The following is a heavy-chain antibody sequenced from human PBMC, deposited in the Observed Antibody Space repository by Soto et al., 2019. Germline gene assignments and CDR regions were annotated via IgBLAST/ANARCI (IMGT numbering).Heavy chain of an antibody. CDR2: ISYDGRNK. CDR3: ARDPVEMATIGWYFDL. CDR1: GFTFSSYA. J-gene: IGHJ2*01. V-gene: IGHV3-30-3*01. D-gene: IGHD5-12*01. Sequence: QVQLVESGGGVVQPGRSLRLSCAASGFTFSSYAMHWVRQAPGKGLEWVAVISYDGRNKYYADSVKGRFTISRDNSKNTLYLQMNSLRAEDTAVYYCARDPVEMATIGWYFDLWGRGTLVTVSS.